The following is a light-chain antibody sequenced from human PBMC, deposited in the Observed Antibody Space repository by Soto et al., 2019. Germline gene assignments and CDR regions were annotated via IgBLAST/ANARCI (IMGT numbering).Light chain of an antibody. Sequence: EIVMTQSPATLSVSPGEGATLSCRAGQSVNYNLAWYQQKPGQAPRLLIYGASTRATGVPARFGGSGSGTDFTPTISSPQSDDFAVYYCQQSNNWPPTFGQGTKVEIK. CDR3: QQSNNWPPT. J-gene: IGKJ1*01. CDR2: GAS. CDR1: QSVNYN. V-gene: IGKV3-15*01.